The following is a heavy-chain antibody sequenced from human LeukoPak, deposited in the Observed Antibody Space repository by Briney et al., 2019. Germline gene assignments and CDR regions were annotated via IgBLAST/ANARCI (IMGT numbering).Heavy chain of an antibody. Sequence: GGSLRLSCSASGFTSSTYAMHWVRQAPGKGLEYVSAISSNGGNAYYADSAKGRFTISRDNSKNTLYLQMASLRPEDTALYYCVKDTYSSSWAAFDYWGRGTLVTVSS. CDR1: GFTSSTYA. V-gene: IGHV3-64D*06. CDR2: ISSNGGNA. J-gene: IGHJ4*02. CDR3: VKDTYSSSWAAFDY. D-gene: IGHD6-13*01.